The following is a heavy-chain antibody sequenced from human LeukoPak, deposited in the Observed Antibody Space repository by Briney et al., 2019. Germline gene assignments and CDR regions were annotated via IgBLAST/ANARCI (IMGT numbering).Heavy chain of an antibody. V-gene: IGHV4-4*07. J-gene: IGHJ2*01. CDR1: GDSISSYY. CDR3: ARQYIDILTGYHRGELYWYFDL. D-gene: IGHD3-9*01. CDR2: MYTSGSGRT. Sequence: PSETLSLTCTVSGDSISSYYWSWIRQPAGKGLEWIERMYTSGSGRTNYNPSLKSRVTMSVDTSKNQFSLKLSSVTAADTAVYYCARQYIDILTGYHRGELYWYFDLWGRGTLVTVSS.